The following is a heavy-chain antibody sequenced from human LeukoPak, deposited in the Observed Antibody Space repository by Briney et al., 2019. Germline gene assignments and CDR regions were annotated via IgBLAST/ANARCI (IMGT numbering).Heavy chain of an antibody. Sequence: SQTLSLTCTVSGGSISSSSYYWGWIRQPPGKGLEWIGTIYYSGSTYYNPSLKSRVTISVDTSKNQFSLRLSSVTAADTAVYYCARHDSSGQYFQHWGQGTLVTVSS. CDR3: ARHDSSGQYFQH. CDR2: IYYSGST. CDR1: GGSISSSSYY. V-gene: IGHV4-39*01. D-gene: IGHD6-19*01. J-gene: IGHJ1*01.